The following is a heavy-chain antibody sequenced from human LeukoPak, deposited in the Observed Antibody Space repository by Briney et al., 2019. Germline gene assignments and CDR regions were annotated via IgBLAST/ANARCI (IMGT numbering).Heavy chain of an antibody. CDR3: AKEGSIFGVVIRPHYFDY. CDR2: ISYDGSNK. D-gene: IGHD3-3*01. V-gene: IGHV3-30*18. J-gene: IGHJ4*02. Sequence: GGSLRLSCAASGCTFSSYGMHWVRQAPGKGLEWVAVISYDGSNKYYADSVKGRFTISRDNSKNTLYLQMNSLRAEDTAVYYCAKEGSIFGVVIRPHYFDYWGQGTLVTVFS. CDR1: GCTFSSYG.